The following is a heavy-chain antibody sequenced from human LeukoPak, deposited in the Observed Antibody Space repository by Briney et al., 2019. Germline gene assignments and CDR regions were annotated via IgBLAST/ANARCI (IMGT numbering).Heavy chain of an antibody. Sequence: GGSLRLSCAASGFTFDDYAMHWVRQAPGKGLEWVSLISWDGGSTYYADSVKGRFTISRDNSKNSLYLQMNSLRAEDTALYYCAKDEGYSSGWYVYWGQGTLVTVSS. J-gene: IGHJ4*02. CDR2: ISWDGGST. V-gene: IGHV3-43D*03. CDR3: AKDEGYSSGWYVY. CDR1: GFTFDDYA. D-gene: IGHD6-19*01.